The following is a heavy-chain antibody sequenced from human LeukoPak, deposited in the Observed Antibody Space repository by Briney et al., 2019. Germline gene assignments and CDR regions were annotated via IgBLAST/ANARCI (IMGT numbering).Heavy chain of an antibody. V-gene: IGHV1-2*02. Sequence: ASVKVSCKASGYTFTSYGISWVRQAPGQGLEWMGWINPNSGGTNYARKFQGRVTMTRDTSISTAYMELSRLRSDDTAVYYCAREGMGATFVAFDYWGQGTLVTVSS. CDR2: INPNSGGT. J-gene: IGHJ4*02. D-gene: IGHD1-26*01. CDR1: GYTFTSYG. CDR3: AREGMGATFVAFDY.